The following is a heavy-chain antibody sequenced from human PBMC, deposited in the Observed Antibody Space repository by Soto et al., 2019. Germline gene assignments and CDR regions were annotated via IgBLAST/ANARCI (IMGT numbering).Heavy chain of an antibody. CDR2: ISGSGGST. V-gene: IGHV3-23*01. Sequence: EVQLLESGGGLVQPGGSLSLSCAASGFTFSNYAVTWVRQAPGKGLEWVSTISGSGGSTYYADSVKGRFTISRDTSKNTLYLQMNSLRAEDTAVYYCAKDQGSSWYEIDYWGQGTLVTVSS. CDR3: AKDQGSSWYEIDY. CDR1: GFTFSNYA. J-gene: IGHJ4*02. D-gene: IGHD6-13*01.